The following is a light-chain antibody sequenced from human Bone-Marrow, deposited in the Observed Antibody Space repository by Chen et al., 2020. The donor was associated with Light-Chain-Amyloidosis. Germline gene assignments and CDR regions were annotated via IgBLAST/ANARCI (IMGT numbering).Light chain of an antibody. V-gene: IGLV6-57*01. CDR3: QSYDIAKV. Sequence: NFVLIQPHSVSESPGKTVTISCTRSSGYIASNYVHWYQQRPGRSPTIVIYEDNQRPSGVPDRFSGSIDRSSNSASLTISGLKTDDEGEYYCQSYDIAKVFGGGTKVTVL. CDR2: EDN. CDR1: SGYIASNY. J-gene: IGLJ2*01.